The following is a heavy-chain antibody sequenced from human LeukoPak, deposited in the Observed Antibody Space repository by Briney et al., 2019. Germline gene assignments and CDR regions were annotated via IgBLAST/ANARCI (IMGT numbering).Heavy chain of an antibody. CDR3: ARECVAAARNFDY. V-gene: IGHV3-64*01. D-gene: IGHD6-13*01. Sequence: GGSLRLSCATSGFTFTIHCMHWVRQAPGEGLEYVSALSNNGVSTFYAHSVKGRFTISRNNSKNTMYLQIASLITEDMAVYDCARECVAAARNFDYWGQGTLVTVSS. CDR1: GFTFTIHC. CDR2: LSNNGVST. J-gene: IGHJ4*02.